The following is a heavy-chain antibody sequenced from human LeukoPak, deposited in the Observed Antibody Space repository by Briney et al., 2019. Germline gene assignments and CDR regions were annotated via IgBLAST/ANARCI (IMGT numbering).Heavy chain of an antibody. D-gene: IGHD3-10*01. CDR3: ASGPYGSGSSDY. J-gene: IGHJ4*02. Sequence: SETLSLTCTVSGGSISSYYWSWIRQPPGKGLEWIGYIYYSGSTYYNPSLKSRVTISVDTSKNQFSLKLSSVTAADTAVYYCASGPYGSGSSDYWGQGTLVTVSS. CDR1: GGSISSYY. CDR2: IYYSGST. V-gene: IGHV4-59*06.